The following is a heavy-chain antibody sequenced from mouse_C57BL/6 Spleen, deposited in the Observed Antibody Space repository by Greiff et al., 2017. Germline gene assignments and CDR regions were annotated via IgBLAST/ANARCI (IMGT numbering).Heavy chain of an antibody. Sequence: DVQLVESGGGLVQPKGSLKLSCAASGFSFNTYAMNWVRQAPGKGLEWVARIRSKSNNYETYYADSVKDRFTISRDDSDSMLYLQMNNVKTEDTAVYYCVRHYSGFDYWGQGTTLTVSS. D-gene: IGHD3-1*01. V-gene: IGHV10-1*01. CDR3: VRHYSGFDY. CDR2: IRSKSNNYET. CDR1: GFSFNTYA. J-gene: IGHJ2*01.